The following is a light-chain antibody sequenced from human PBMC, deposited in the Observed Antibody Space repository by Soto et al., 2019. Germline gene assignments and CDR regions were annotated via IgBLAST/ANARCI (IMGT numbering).Light chain of an antibody. CDR1: QSISNY. CDR2: AAS. Sequence: DMEMTQSPSSLSASVGDRVTITCRASQSISNYLNWYQHKPGKVPKLLIYAASSLQSGVPTRFSGSGSGTDFTLTIKSLQPEDFATYYCQQSYGTPLTFGGGTKIEIK. CDR3: QQSYGTPLT. V-gene: IGKV1-39*01. J-gene: IGKJ4*01.